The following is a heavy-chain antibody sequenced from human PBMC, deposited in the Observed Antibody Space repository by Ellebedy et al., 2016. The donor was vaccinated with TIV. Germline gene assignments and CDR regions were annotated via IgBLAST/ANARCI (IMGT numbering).Heavy chain of an antibody. CDR3: ASSRYHYYLGNTIFAY. D-gene: IGHD3-10*01. CDR2: INANGVSI. CDR1: GFTFSSYA. J-gene: IGHJ4*02. V-gene: IGHV3-23*01. Sequence: GESLKISCAASGFTFSSYAMSWVRQAPGQGLESVSGINANGVSIAYADSAKGRFTISRDNSKDTLFLQMNSLRAEDTAVYYCASSRYHYYLGNTIFAYWGQGALVTVSS.